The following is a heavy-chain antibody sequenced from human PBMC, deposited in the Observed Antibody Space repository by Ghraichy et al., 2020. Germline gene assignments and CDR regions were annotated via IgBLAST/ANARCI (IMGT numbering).Heavy chain of an antibody. Sequence: GGSLRLSCAASGFTFSSYAMSWVRQAPGKGLEWVSAISGSGGSTYYADSVKGRFTISRDNSKNTLYLQMNSLRAEDTAVYYCAKVDRPRNYDYGDYSRGSFDYWGQGTLVTFSS. V-gene: IGHV3-23*01. CDR2: ISGSGGST. D-gene: IGHD4-17*01. CDR3: AKVDRPRNYDYGDYSRGSFDY. CDR1: GFTFSSYA. J-gene: IGHJ4*02.